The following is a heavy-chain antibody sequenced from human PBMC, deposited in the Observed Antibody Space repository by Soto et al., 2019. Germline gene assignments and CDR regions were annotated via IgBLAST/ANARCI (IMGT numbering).Heavy chain of an antibody. Sequence: QLVQSGDEVKKPGASVKVSCRASGYIFNSVGISWLRQVPGQGLGWMGWVSTHSEHTKAVQKFQDRVTLTAATSTSTVQMELRSLRSADTAVYYCARYLNWNNVLGFDSWGQGTLVTVSS. CDR1: GYIFNSVG. CDR3: ARYLNWNNVLGFDS. V-gene: IGHV1-18*04. J-gene: IGHJ4*02. D-gene: IGHD1-20*01. CDR2: VSTHSEHT.